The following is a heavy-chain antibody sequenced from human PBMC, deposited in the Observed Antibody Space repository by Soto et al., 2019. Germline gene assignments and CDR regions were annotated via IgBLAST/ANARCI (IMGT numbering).Heavy chain of an antibody. V-gene: IGHV3-48*03. CDR3: ERDIDYYDSSGYQDY. CDR1: GFIFSRYE. Sequence: GGSLRLSCAASGFIFSRYEMNWARQAPGKGLEWVSYINTRGNIIHYADSVRGRFTISRDNAENSLYLQMNSLRAEDTAVYYCERDIDYYDSSGYQDYWGQGSPVTVSS. J-gene: IGHJ4*02. CDR2: INTRGNII. D-gene: IGHD3-22*01.